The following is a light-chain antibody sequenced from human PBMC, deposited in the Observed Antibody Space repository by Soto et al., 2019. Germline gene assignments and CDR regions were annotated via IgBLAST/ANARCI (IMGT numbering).Light chain of an antibody. CDR1: SSDVGGYNY. J-gene: IGLJ1*01. V-gene: IGLV2-14*03. CDR2: DVS. CDR3: YSYTSSNTYV. Sequence: QPVSVSGSPGQSITISCTGTSSDVGGYNYVSWYQHHPGKVPQLMIYDVSNRPSGVSNRVSGSKSGNTASLTISGLQAEDEADYYCYSYTSSNTYVFGTGTKLTVL.